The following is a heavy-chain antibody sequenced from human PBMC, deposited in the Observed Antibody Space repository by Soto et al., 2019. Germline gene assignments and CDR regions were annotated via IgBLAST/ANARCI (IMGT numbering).Heavy chain of an antibody. CDR1: GFTFSSYG. V-gene: IGHV3-33*01. CDR3: ARQNHRDSSGWSQHYYYYGMDV. CDR2: IWYDGSNK. Sequence: QVQLVESGGGVVQPGRSLRLSCAASGFTFSSYGMHWVRQAPGKGLEWVAVIWYDGSNKYYADSVKGRFTISSDNSKNTLYQQMNGLRAEDTAAYYCARQNHRDSSGWSQHYYYYGMDVWGQGTTVTVSS. J-gene: IGHJ6*02. D-gene: IGHD6-19*01.